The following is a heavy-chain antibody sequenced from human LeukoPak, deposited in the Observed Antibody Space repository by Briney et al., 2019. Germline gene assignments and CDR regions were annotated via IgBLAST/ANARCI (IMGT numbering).Heavy chain of an antibody. J-gene: IGHJ4*02. D-gene: IGHD1-26*01. Sequence: TGGSLRLSCAASGFTFSIYAMSWVRQAPGKGLEWVSHISGSGGTTYYADSVKGRFTISRDNSKNTLYLQMNSLRAEDTAVYYCAKDHGSGSQIGWGQGTLVTVSS. V-gene: IGHV3-23*01. CDR1: GFTFSIYA. CDR2: ISGSGGTT. CDR3: AKDHGSGSQIG.